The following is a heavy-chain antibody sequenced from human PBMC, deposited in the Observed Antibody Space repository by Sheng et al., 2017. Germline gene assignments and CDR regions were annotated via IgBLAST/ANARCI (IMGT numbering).Heavy chain of an antibody. D-gene: IGHD3-22*01. Sequence: QLQLQESGPGLVKPSETLSLTCTVSGGSISSSSYYWGWIRQPPGKGLEWIGSIYYSGSTPTTPVPQESSHISVDTSKNQFSLKLSSVTAADTAVYYCARGDYYDSSGYHTSPDAFDIWGQGTMV. J-gene: IGHJ3*02. CDR3: ARGDYYDSSGYHTSPDAFDI. V-gene: IGHV4-39*07. CDR1: GGSISSSSYY. CDR2: IYYSGSTP.